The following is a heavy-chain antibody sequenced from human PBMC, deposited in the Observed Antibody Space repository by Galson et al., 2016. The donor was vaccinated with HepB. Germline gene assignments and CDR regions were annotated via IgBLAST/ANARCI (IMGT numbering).Heavy chain of an antibody. CDR2: IHPSGAYT. CDR3: ARANYNLLTGYYSGLDR. V-gene: IGHV1-46*01. D-gene: IGHD3-9*01. Sequence: SVKVSCKASDNTFSKDYIHWVRQAPGQGLQWLGTIHPSGAYTTYAQRFDGRVTMTRDTATNTVYMELRALTSKDTAVYYCARANYNLLTGYYSGLDRWGQGTLVTASS. J-gene: IGHJ5*02. CDR1: DNTFSKDY.